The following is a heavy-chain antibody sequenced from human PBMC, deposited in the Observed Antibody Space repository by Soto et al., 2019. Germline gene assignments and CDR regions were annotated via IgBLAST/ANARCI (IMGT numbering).Heavy chain of an antibody. Sequence: ASVKVSCKASGYTFTSYFISWVRQAPGQGLEWMGWISAYNGNTNYAQKLQGRVTMTTDTSTSTAYMELRSLRSDDTAVYYCARGYDYDYVWGSYSQGYWGQGTLVTVSS. CDR3: ARGYDYDYVWGSYSQGY. V-gene: IGHV1-18*01. CDR2: ISAYNGNT. D-gene: IGHD3-16*01. J-gene: IGHJ4*02. CDR1: GYTFTSYF.